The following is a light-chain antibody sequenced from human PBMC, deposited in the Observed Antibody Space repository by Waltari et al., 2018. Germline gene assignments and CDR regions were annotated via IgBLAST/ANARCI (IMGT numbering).Light chain of an antibody. J-gene: IGKJ1*01. V-gene: IGKV3-20*01. Sequence: EIVLTQSPGTLSLSPGERATLSCRDSQSVSRTVAWFQQKPGQAPRLLIYDASSRATGIPDRFSGSGSGTDFSLTITRLEPEDFAVYYCQHYVSLPVTFGQGTKVEIK. CDR1: QSVSRTV. CDR3: QHYVSLPVT. CDR2: DAS.